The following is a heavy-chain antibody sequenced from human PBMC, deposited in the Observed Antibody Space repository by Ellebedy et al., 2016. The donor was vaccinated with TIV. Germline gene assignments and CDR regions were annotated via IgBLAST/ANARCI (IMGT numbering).Heavy chain of an antibody. CDR1: GGSISSYY. D-gene: IGHD6-13*01. J-gene: IGHJ6*02. V-gene: IGHV4-59*01. Sequence: SETLSLXXTVSGGSISSYYWSWIRQPPGKGLEWIGYIYYSGSTNYNPSLKSRVTISVDTSKNQFSLKLSSVTAADTAVYYCARGGSSSWYGTYYYGMDVWGQGTTVTVSS. CDR3: ARGGSSSWYGTYYYGMDV. CDR2: IYYSGST.